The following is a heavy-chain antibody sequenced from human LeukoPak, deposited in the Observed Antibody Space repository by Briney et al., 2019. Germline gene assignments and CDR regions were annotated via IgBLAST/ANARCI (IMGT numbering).Heavy chain of an antibody. CDR3: ATKYQLLSLDAFDI. D-gene: IGHD2-2*01. J-gene: IGHJ3*02. CDR1: GYTFTGYY. Sequence: ASVKVSCKASGYTFTGYYMHWVRQAPGQGLEWMGWINPNSGGTNYAQKFQGRVTMTRDTSISTAYMELSRLRSDDTAVYYCATKYQLLSLDAFDIWGQRTMVTVSS. V-gene: IGHV1-2*02. CDR2: INPNSGGT.